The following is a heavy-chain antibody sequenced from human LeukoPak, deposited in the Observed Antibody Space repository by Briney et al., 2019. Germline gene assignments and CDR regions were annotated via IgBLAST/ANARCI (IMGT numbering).Heavy chain of an antibody. V-gene: IGHV1-2*02. Sequence: ASVTVSCKASGYTFTGYYMHWVRQAPGQGLEWMGWINPNSGGTNYAQKFQGRVTMTRDTSISTAYMELSRLRSDDTAVYYCARDFSSGWYGVYYYYGMDVWGQGTPGTVS. CDR1: GYTFTGYY. D-gene: IGHD6-19*01. J-gene: IGHJ6*02. CDR3: ARDFSSGWYGVYYYYGMDV. CDR2: INPNSGGT.